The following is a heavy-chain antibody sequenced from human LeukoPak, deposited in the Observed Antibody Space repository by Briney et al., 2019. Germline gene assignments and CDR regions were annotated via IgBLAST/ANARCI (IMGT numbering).Heavy chain of an antibody. CDR2: IVVGSGNT. V-gene: IGHV1-58*02. CDR1: GFTFTSSA. J-gene: IGHJ6*02. Sequence: SVNVSCKASGFTFTSSAMQWVRQARGQRLEWIGWIVVGSGNTNYAQKFQERVTITRDMSTSTAYMELSSLRSEDTAVYYCAAALTGYYYYYYGMDVWGQGTTVTVSS. D-gene: IGHD3-9*01. CDR3: AAALTGYYYYYYGMDV.